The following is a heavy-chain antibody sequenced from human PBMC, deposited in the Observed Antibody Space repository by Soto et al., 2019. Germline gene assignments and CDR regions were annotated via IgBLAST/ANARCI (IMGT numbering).Heavy chain of an antibody. J-gene: IGHJ4*02. V-gene: IGHV3-23*01. Sequence: EVQLLESGGGLVQPGGSLRLSCAASGFTFSNYAMSWVRQAPGKGLEWVSGISASGSSASYADSVKGRITISRDSSTNTLLLQMDRLRVEASAVYFWAKEATYDDFWSGYYAFDHWGQGIVVTVSS. CDR3: AKEATYDDFWSGYYAFDH. CDR1: GFTFSNYA. CDR2: ISASGSSA. D-gene: IGHD3-3*01.